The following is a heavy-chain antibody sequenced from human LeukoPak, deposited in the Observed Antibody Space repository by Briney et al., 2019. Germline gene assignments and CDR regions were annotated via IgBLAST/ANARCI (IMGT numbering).Heavy chain of an antibody. D-gene: IGHD3-22*01. CDR1: GFTFSSYA. CDR2: IRYDGSNK. V-gene: IGHV3-30*02. J-gene: IGHJ2*01. Sequence: PGGSLRLSCAASGFTFSSYAMSWVRQAPGKGLEWVAFIRYDGSNKYYADSVKGRFTISKDNAKSSLYLQMNGLRAEDTAIYYCATTPGGDTTGYYPWYLDLWGRGTLVTVSS. CDR3: ATTPGGDTTGYYPWYLDL.